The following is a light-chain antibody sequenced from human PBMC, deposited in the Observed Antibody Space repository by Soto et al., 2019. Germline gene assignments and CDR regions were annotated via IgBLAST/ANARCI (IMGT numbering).Light chain of an antibody. V-gene: IGLV1-47*01. Sequence: VLTQPPSASGTPGQRVTISCSGSSSNIGTNDAFWYQQLPGTAPKLLIYRSNQRPSGVPDRFSGSKSGTSASLAISGLRSEDEADYYCASWDYSLSGVLFGGGTKLTVL. CDR1: SSNIGTND. J-gene: IGLJ2*01. CDR2: RSN. CDR3: ASWDYSLSGVL.